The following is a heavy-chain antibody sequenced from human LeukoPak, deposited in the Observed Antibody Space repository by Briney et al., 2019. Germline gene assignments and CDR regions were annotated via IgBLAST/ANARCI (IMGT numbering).Heavy chain of an antibody. D-gene: IGHD1-7*01. CDR3: ARDKRYNWNYGYYMDV. V-gene: IGHV3-7*01. J-gene: IGHJ6*03. CDR1: GFTFSSYW. Sequence: GGSLRLSCAASGFTFSSYWMSWVRQAPGKGLEWVANIKQDGSEKYYVDSVKGRFTISRDNAKNSLYLQMNSLRAEDTAVYYCARDKRYNWNYGYYMDVWGKGTTVTVSS. CDR2: IKQDGSEK.